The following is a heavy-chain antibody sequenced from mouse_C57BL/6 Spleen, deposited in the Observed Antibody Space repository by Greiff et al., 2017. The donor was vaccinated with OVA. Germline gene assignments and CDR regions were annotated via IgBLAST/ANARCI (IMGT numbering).Heavy chain of an antibody. CDR2: IWRGGST. D-gene: IGHD2-1*01. CDR3: ARNSVTKYYFDY. Sequence: QVQLKESGPGLVQPSQSLSITCTVSGFSLTSYGVHWVRQSPGKGLEWLGVIWRGGSTDYNAAFISRLSISKDNSKSQVFFKMNSLQADDTAIYYCARNSVTKYYFDYWGQGTTLTVSS. J-gene: IGHJ2*01. CDR1: GFSLTSYG. V-gene: IGHV2-2*01.